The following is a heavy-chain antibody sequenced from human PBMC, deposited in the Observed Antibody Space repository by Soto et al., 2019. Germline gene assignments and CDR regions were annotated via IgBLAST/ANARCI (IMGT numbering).Heavy chain of an antibody. CDR3: ARAQDFYDSSGHDAFEI. J-gene: IGHJ3*02. CDR2: IYYSGST. Sequence: SETLSLTCTVSGGSISSGGYYWSWIRQHPGKGLEWIGYIYYSGSTHYNPSLKSRVTISVDTSKNQFSLRLSSVTAADTAVYYCARAQDFYDSSGHDAFEIWGQGTMVTVSS. CDR1: GGSISSGGYY. D-gene: IGHD3-22*01. V-gene: IGHV4-31*03.